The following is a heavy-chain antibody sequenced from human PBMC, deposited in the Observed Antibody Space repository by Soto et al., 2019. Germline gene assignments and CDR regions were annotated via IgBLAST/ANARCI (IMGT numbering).Heavy chain of an antibody. D-gene: IGHD3-22*01. CDR1: DGSITPNY. V-gene: IGHV4-59*08. J-gene: IGHJ4*02. CDR3: ARLGAYYQALDS. CDR2: VYYAGTT. Sequence: SETLSLTCTVSDGSITPNYYTWVRQPPGKGLEWIGYVYYAGTTTYNPSLKSRVSISIDTSKNEVSLKLSSVTAADTAVYYCARLGAYYQALDSWGQGTLVTVSS.